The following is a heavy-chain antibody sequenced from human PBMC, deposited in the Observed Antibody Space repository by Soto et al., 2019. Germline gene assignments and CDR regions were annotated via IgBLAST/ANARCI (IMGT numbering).Heavy chain of an antibody. J-gene: IGHJ5*02. CDR1: GGSISSGGYY. CDR3: ARYIVVVPAAMNWFDP. V-gene: IGHV4-31*03. Sequence: SETLSLTCTVSGGSISSGGYYWSWIRQHPGKGLEWIGYIYYSGSTYYNPSLKSRVTISVDTSKNQFSLKLSSVTAADTAVYYCARYIVVVPAAMNWFDPWGQGTLVTVSS. D-gene: IGHD2-2*01. CDR2: IYYSGST.